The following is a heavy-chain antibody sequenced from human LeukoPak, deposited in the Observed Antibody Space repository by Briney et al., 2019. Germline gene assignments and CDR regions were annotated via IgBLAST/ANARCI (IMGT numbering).Heavy chain of an antibody. CDR3: AKDPYYYDSSGRSFDY. V-gene: IGHV3-9*01. D-gene: IGHD3-22*01. Sequence: PGRSLRLSCAASGFTFDDYAMHWVRQAPGKGLEWVSGISWNSGSKGYADSVKGRFTISRDNAKNSLYLQMNSLRAEDTALYYCAKDPYYYDSSGRSFDYWGQGTLVTVSS. CDR2: ISWNSGSK. CDR1: GFTFDDYA. J-gene: IGHJ4*02.